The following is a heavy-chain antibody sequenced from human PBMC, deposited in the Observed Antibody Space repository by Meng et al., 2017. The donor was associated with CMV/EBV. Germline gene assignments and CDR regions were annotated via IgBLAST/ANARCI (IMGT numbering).Heavy chain of an antibody. CDR3: AREEGLRYYDSSGYFGRFDY. CDR2: IYYSGST. V-gene: IGHV4-31*03. Sequence: SETLSLTCTVSGGSISSGGYYWSWIRQHPGKGLEWIGYIYYSGSTYYNPSLKSRVTISVDTSKNQFSLKLSSVTAADTAVYYCAREEGLRYYDSSGYFGRFDYWGQGTLVTVSS. D-gene: IGHD3-22*01. CDR1: GGSISSGGYY. J-gene: IGHJ4*02.